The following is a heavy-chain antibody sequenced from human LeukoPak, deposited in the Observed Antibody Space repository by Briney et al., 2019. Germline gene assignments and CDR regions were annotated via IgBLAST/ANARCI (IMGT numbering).Heavy chain of an antibody. CDR3: AKAAAGTRAFDI. J-gene: IGHJ3*02. V-gene: IGHV3-23*01. D-gene: IGHD6-13*01. CDR1: GFTFNNYA. Sequence: GGSLRLSCAVTGFTFNNYAMNWVRQAPGKGLEWVSVTSGSGRNTYYADSVKGRFTISRDNSKNTLYLQMNSLRAEDTAVYYCAKAAAGTRAFDIWGQGTMVTVSS. CDR2: TSGSGRNT.